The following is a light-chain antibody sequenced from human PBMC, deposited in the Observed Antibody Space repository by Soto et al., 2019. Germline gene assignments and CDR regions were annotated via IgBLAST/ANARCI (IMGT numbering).Light chain of an antibody. CDR1: QSVSSN. CDR3: QQRSNWPLT. V-gene: IGKV3-11*01. CDR2: DAS. J-gene: IGKJ4*01. Sequence: EIVMTQSPATLSVSPGERATLSCRASQSVSSNLAWYQQKPGQAPRLLIYDASNRATGIPARFSGSGSGTDFTLTISGLEPEDSAVYYCQQRSNWPLTFGGGTKVDIK.